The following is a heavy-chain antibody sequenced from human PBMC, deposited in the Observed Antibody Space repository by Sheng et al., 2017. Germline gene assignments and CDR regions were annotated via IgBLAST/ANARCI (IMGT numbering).Heavy chain of an antibody. CDR2: IIPIFGTA. D-gene: IGHD4-4*01. V-gene: IGHV1-69*01. CDR3: AREPHDYRITYGMDV. CDR1: RHLQQLC. J-gene: IGHJ6*02. Sequence: QVQLVQSGAEVKKPWVLGEGLLQGFWRHLQQLCYQLGATGPLDKGLSGWEGIIPIFGTANYAQKFQGRVTITADESTSTAYMELSSLRSEDTAVYYCAREPHDYRITYGMDVWGQGTTVTVSS.